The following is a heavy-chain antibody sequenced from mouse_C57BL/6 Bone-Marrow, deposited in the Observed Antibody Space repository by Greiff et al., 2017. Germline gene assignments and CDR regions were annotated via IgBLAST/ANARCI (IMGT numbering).Heavy chain of an antibody. CDR2: INYDGSST. V-gene: IGHV5-16*01. CDR3: SRDEPSSHCYFDV. D-gene: IGHD1-3*01. J-gene: IGHJ1*03. CDR1: GFTFSDYY. Sequence: EVQLQESEGGLVQPGSSMKLSCTASGFTFSDYYMAWVRQVPEKGLEWVANINYDGSSTYYMDSLKSRFIISRDNAKNILYLQMSSRKSEDTATYYCSRDEPSSHCYFDVWGTGTTVTVSS.